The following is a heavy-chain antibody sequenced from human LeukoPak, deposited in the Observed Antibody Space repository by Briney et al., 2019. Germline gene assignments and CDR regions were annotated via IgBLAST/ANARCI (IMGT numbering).Heavy chain of an antibody. V-gene: IGHV3-30*18. J-gene: IGHJ4*02. CDR1: GFTFSGYG. Sequence: PGGSLRLSCAASGFTFSGYGMHWVRQAPGKGLEWVALISFDGSNQYYADSVKGRFTISRDNSKNTLYLQMSSLRAEDTAVYYCAKPPEVGATVGYFDYWGQGTPATVSS. CDR2: ISFDGSNQ. D-gene: IGHD1-26*01. CDR3: AKPPEVGATVGYFDY.